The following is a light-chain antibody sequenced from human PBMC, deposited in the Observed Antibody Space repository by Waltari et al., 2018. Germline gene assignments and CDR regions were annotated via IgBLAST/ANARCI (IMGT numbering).Light chain of an antibody. CDR1: QSVSGN. CDR2: GAS. Sequence: EIVMTQSPATLSVSPGERATLSCRASQSVSGNLAWYQQQLGQAPRLLIYGASTRDTGIPARFSGSGSGTEFTLTISSLQSEDFAVYYCQQYNNWPRTFGGGTKVEIK. CDR3: QQYNNWPRT. V-gene: IGKV3-15*01. J-gene: IGKJ4*01.